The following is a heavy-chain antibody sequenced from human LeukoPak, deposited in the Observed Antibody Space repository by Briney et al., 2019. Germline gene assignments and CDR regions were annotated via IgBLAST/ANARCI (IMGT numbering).Heavy chain of an antibody. CDR2: ISYDGSNK. CDR1: GFTFSNAW. J-gene: IGHJ4*02. CDR3: SRGQFRLGQYDSSAFDY. V-gene: IGHV3-30*03. D-gene: IGHD3-22*01. Sequence: PGGSLRLSCAAPGFTFSNAWMSWVRQAPGKGLEWVAVISYDGSNKYYADSVKGRFTISRDNSKNTLYLQTNSLRSEDTAVYYCSRGQFRLGQYDSSAFDYRGQGTLVTVSS.